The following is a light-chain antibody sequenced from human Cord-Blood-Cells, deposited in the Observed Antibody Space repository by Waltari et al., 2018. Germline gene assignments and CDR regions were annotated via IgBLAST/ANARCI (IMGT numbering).Light chain of an antibody. CDR3: LSADSSGTWV. V-gene: IGLV3-16*01. CDR2: KDS. Sequence: SYELTQPPSVSVSLGQMARITCSGEALPQNYAYWYQQKPGQFPVLVIYKDSERPSGIPERFSGSRSGTIVTLTISGVQAEDEADYYCLSADSSGTWVFGGGTKLTVL. CDR1: ALPQNY. J-gene: IGLJ3*02.